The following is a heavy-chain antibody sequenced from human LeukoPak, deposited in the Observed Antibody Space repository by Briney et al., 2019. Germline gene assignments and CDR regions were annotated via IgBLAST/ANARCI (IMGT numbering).Heavy chain of an antibody. D-gene: IGHD3-22*01. CDR1: GFTFSDYY. CDR3: ARDFRDSNGYFKPEYAFDI. V-gene: IGHV3-11*04. CDR2: ISSSGSTI. Sequence: GGSLGLSCAASGFTFSDYYMSWIRQAPGKGLEWVSYISSSGSTIYYADSVKGRFTISRDNAKNSLYLQMNSLRAEDTAVYYCARDFRDSNGYFKPEYAFDIWGQGTMVTVSS. J-gene: IGHJ3*02.